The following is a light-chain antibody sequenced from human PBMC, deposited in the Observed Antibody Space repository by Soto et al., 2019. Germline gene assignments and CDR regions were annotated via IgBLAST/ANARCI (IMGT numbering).Light chain of an antibody. J-gene: IGKJ4*01. CDR3: QQRSNWLT. CDR2: AAS. Sequence: EIVLTQSPATLSLSPGERATLSCRASQSVSSYLAWCQQKPGQAPRLLIYAASNRATGIPARFSGSGSGTDFTLTISSLEPEDFAVYYCQQRSNWLTFGGGTKVDIK. CDR1: QSVSSY. V-gene: IGKV3-11*01.